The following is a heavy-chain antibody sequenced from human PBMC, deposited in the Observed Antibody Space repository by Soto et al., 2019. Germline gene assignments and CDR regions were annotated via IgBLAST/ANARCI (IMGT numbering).Heavy chain of an antibody. Sequence: EVQLVESGGDLVQPGRSLRLSCAASGFTFDDYAMHWVRLAPGKGLEWVSGISWNSGDIYYADSVKGRFTISRDNAKNSLYLQMNSLRPDDTAMYYCGKDAIHVLLGYTYGAGGMDVWGQGTTVTVSS. D-gene: IGHD5-18*01. CDR2: ISWNSGDI. CDR3: GKDAIHVLLGYTYGAGGMDV. V-gene: IGHV3-9*01. J-gene: IGHJ6*02. CDR1: GFTFDDYA.